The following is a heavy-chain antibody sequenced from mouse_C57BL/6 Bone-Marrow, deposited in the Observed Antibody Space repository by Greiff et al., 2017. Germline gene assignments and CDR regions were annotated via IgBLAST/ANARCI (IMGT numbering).Heavy chain of an antibody. V-gene: IGHV1-55*01. D-gene: IGHD4-1*01. J-gene: IGHJ2*01. CDR1: GYTFTSYW. CDR2: IYPTSGRT. CDR3: ARSGPLGRSFDY. Sequence: QVQLKQPGAELVKPGASVKMSCKASGYTFTSYWITWVQQRPGQGLEWVGDIYPTSGRTNYNEKFKSKSILTVDTSSNAAYMQLSSLTSKDSAVFDCARSGPLGRSFDYWGQGTTLTVSS.